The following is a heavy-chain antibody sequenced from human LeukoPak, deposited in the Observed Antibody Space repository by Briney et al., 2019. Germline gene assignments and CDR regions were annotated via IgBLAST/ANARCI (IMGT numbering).Heavy chain of an antibody. D-gene: IGHD6-13*01. CDR1: GFTFSSYD. CDR2: ISGSGGST. J-gene: IGHJ4*02. V-gene: IGHV3-23*01. Sequence: GSLRLSCAASGFTFSSYDMHWVRQATGKGLEWVSAISGSGGSTYYADSVKGRFTISRDNSKNTLYLQMNSLRAEDTAVYYCAKGYSSLDYWGQGTLVTVSS. CDR3: AKGYSSLDY.